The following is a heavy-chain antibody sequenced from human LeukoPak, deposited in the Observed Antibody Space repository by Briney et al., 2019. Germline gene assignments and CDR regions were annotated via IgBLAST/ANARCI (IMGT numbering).Heavy chain of an antibody. CDR1: GGSFSGYY. J-gene: IGHJ5*02. D-gene: IGHD6-19*01. CDR3: ARGKIRYSSGPNWFDP. V-gene: IGHV4-34*01. Sequence: SETLSLTCAVYGGSFSGYYWSWIRQPPGRGLEWIGEINHSGSTNYNPSLKSRVTISVDTSKNQFSLKLSSETAADTAVYYCARGKIRYSSGPNWFDPWGQGTLVTVSS. CDR2: INHSGST.